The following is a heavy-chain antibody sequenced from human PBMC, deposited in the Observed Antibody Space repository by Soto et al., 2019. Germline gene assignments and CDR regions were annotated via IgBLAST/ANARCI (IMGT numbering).Heavy chain of an antibody. V-gene: IGHV3-23*01. D-gene: IGHD6-19*01. J-gene: IGHJ5*01. CDR3: VKDQAVSSILVSGTWGFDS. CDR2: MGANEKNT. CDR1: GVTFSDYV. Sequence: EVQLLESGGGMVQPGGSLRLSCVVSGVTFSDYVFSWVRQAPGKGLEWVSGMGANEKNTYFADSVKGRFTISRDYSKNTVYLQMNDLRAEDSALYYCVKDQAVSSILVSGTWGFDSWGQGTRVTVSA.